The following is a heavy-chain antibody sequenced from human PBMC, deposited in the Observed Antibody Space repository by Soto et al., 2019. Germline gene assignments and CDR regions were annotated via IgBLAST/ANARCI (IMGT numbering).Heavy chain of an antibody. V-gene: IGHV3-30-3*02. CDR1: GFTLSSYA. D-gene: IGHD3-16*02. CDR3: AKLVKSDSDY. J-gene: IGHJ4*02. Sequence: GGSLRLSCAASGFTLSSYAMHWVRQAPGKGLEWVAVISYDGSNKYYADSVKGRFTISRDNSKNTLYLQMNSLRAEDTAVYYCAKLVKSDSDYWGQGALVTVSS. CDR2: ISYDGSNK.